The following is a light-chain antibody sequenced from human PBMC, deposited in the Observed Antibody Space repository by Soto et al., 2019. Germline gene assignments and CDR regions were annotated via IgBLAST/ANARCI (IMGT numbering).Light chain of an antibody. CDR2: TNN. Sequence: QSVLTQPPSASGTPGQRVPISCSGSSSNIGSSTVNWYQQFPGTAPKLLMYTNNQRPSGVPDRFSASKSGTSASLAISGLQSEDEADYYCAAWDDSLNGVVFGGGTKLTVL. V-gene: IGLV1-44*01. CDR1: SSNIGSST. CDR3: AAWDDSLNGVV. J-gene: IGLJ2*01.